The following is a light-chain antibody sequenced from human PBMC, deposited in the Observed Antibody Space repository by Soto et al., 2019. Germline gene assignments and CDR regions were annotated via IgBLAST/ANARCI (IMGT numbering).Light chain of an antibody. CDR2: DAS. CDR3: QQYNTYWT. CDR1: EGISSW. Sequence: DIQMTQSPSTLSASVGDRVTITCRASEGISSWLAWYQQKPGKAPKLLIYDASTLEAGVPSRFSGSGSGTEFTLTISSLQPDDFANYYCQQYNTYWTFGQGTKV. V-gene: IGKV1-5*01. J-gene: IGKJ1*01.